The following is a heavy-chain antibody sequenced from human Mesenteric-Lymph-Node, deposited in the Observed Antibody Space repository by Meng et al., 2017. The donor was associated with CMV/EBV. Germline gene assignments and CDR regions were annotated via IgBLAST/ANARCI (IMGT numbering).Heavy chain of an antibody. J-gene: IGHJ4*02. CDR1: GYTFTNYY. CDR2: INPSDGST. CDR3: ARGPPTYYDCWSGYPPLY. D-gene: IGHD3-3*01. Sequence: ASVKVSCKASGYTFTNYYIHWVRQAPGQGLEWMGIINPSDGSTVYAQKFQGRVTMTRDTSTSTVHMEVSSLRSEGTAVYFCARGPPTYYDCWSGYPPLYWGQGTLVTVSS. V-gene: IGHV1-46*01.